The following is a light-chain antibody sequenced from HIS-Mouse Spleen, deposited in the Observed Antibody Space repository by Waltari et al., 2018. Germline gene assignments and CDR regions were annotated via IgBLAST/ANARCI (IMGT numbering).Light chain of an antibody. Sequence: QSALTQPPSASGSPGQSVTISCTGTSSDVGGYNYVSWYQQHPGKAPKRLIYEVSKRPSGVPDRVSGSKSGNTASLTVSGLQAEDEADYYCSSYAGSNNFVVFGGGTKLTVL. V-gene: IGLV2-8*01. CDR3: SSYAGSNNFVV. CDR2: EVS. J-gene: IGLJ2*01. CDR1: SSDVGGYNY.